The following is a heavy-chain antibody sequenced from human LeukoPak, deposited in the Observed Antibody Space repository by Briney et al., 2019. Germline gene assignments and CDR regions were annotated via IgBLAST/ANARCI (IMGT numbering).Heavy chain of an antibody. CDR2: INHSGST. CDR1: GGSFSGYY. J-gene: IGHJ6*02. CDR3: ARIRQFAYYYDSSGLAGMDD. V-gene: IGHV4-34*01. Sequence: SETLSLTCAVYGGSFSGYYWSWIRQPPGKGLEWIGEINHSGSTNYNPSLKSRVTISVDTSKNQFSLKLSSVTAADTAVYYCARIRQFAYYYDSSGLAGMDDWGQGTTVTVSS. D-gene: IGHD3-22*01.